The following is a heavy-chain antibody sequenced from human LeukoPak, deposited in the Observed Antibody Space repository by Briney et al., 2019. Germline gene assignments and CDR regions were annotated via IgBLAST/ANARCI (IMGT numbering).Heavy chain of an antibody. J-gene: IGHJ4*02. V-gene: IGHV1-46*01. CDR2: INPSGGST. CDR3: ARXMAEEXMASHFDY. D-gene: IGHD5-24*01. CDR1: GYTFTSYY. Sequence: ASVKVSCTASGYTFTSYYMHWVRQAPGQGLEWMGIINPSGGSTSYAQKFQGRVTMTRDTSTSTVYMELSSLRSEDTAVYYCARXMAEEXMASHFDYWGQGTLVTVSS.